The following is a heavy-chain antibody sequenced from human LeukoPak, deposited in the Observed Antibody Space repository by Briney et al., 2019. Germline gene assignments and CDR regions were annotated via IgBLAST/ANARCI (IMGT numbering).Heavy chain of an antibody. Sequence: PGGSLRLSCAASGFTFSSYAMSWVRQAPGKGLEWVSAISGSGGSTYYADSVKGRFTISRDNSKNTLYLQMNSLRAEDTAVYYCAKVLHLVGARYFDYWAREPWSPSPQ. CDR2: ISGSGGST. CDR1: GFTFSSYA. CDR3: AKVLHLVGARYFDY. J-gene: IGHJ4*02. V-gene: IGHV3-23*01. D-gene: IGHD1-26*01.